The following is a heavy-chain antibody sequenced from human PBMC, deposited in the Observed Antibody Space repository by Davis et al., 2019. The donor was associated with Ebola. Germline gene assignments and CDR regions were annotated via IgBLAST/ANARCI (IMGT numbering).Heavy chain of an antibody. Sequence: MPSETLSLTCAVSGGSISGGGYSWNWIRQSPGKGLEWIGYIYYSGSTYYNPSLKSRVTISVDTSKNQFSLKLSSVTAADTAVYYCAMSGGARYYYGMDVWGKGTTVTVSS. CDR2: IYYSGST. D-gene: IGHD2-15*01. V-gene: IGHV4-31*11. CDR1: GGSISGGGYS. CDR3: AMSGGARYYYGMDV. J-gene: IGHJ6*04.